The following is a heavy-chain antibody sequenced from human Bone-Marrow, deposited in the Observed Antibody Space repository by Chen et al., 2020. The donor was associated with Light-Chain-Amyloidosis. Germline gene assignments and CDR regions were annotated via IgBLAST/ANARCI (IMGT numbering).Heavy chain of an antibody. J-gene: IGHJ4*02. CDR3: ATEGGGAYDH. Sequence: EAHLVESGGGLVQPGGSLRLSCAASGVTFSSYWVSWVRQAPGKGLEWVANVKPDGSETYHVDSVKGRFSISRDNAKNSLSLQMNSLGAGDAAVYYCATEGGGAYDHWGQGTLVTVSS. D-gene: IGHD3-16*01. V-gene: IGHV3-7*05. CDR1: GVTFSSYW. CDR2: VKPDGSET.